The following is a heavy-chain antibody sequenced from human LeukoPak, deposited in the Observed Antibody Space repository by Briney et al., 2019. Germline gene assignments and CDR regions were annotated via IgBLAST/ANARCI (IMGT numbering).Heavy chain of an antibody. CDR1: GFTFSSYS. Sequence: PGGSLRLSCAASGFTFSSYSMNWVRQAPGKGLEWVSYITGGSSTIYYADSVKGRFTISRDNAKNSLFLQMNSLRDEDTAVYYCARRIDLWGQGTLVTVSS. J-gene: IGHJ5*02. CDR3: ARRIDL. CDR2: ITGGSSTI. V-gene: IGHV3-48*02.